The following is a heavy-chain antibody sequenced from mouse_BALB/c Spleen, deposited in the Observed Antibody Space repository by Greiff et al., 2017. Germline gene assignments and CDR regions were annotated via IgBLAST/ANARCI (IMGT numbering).Heavy chain of an antibody. D-gene: IGHD1-1*01. CDR2: IWAGGST. CDR1: GFSLTSYG. CDR3: AREFYGSSYRAWFAY. J-gene: IGHJ3*01. Sequence: VQLQESGPGLVAPSQSLSITCPVSGFSLTSYGVHWVRQPPGKGLEWLGVIWAGGSTNYNSALMSRLSISKDNSKSQVFLKMNSLQTDDTAMYYCAREFYGSSYRAWFAYWGQGTLVTVSA. V-gene: IGHV2-9*02.